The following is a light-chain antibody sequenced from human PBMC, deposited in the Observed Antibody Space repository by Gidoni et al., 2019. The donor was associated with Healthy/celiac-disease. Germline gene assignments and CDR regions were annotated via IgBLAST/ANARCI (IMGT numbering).Light chain of an antibody. J-gene: IGKJ5*01. Sequence: DIQVSQSPSSLSASVGDRVTITCRASQSISSYLYSYQQKPGNAPKLLIYAASSLQSGVPSRLSGSGAGTDVTLTISSLQAEDFATYYCQQSYSTPPITFGQGTRLEIK. V-gene: IGKV1-39*01. CDR2: AAS. CDR1: QSISSY. CDR3: QQSYSTPPIT.